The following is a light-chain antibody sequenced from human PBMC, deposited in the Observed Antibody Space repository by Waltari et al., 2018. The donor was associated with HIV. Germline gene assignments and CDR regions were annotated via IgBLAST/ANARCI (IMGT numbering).Light chain of an antibody. CDR1: QGINNY. V-gene: IGKV1-33*01. J-gene: IGKJ4*01. CDR2: DAS. Sequence: DIQLTQSPSSLSASVGNRVTITCRASQGINNYLNWYQQNPGKAPKLVIYDASILDTGVPATFSGRGFGTNFTLSISNLQPEDVATYYCQQYNNVPLTFGGGTKVEIK. CDR3: QQYNNVPLT.